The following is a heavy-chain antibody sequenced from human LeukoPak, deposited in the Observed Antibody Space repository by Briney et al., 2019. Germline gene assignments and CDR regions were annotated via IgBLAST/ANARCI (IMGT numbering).Heavy chain of an antibody. CDR3: ARGGGIYCSSTSCYTNWFDP. J-gene: IGHJ5*02. D-gene: IGHD2-2*02. Sequence: PSETLSLTCTASGGSISSYYWSWIRQPPGKGLEWIGYIYYSGSTNYNPSLKSRVTISVDTSKNQFSLKLSSVTAADTAVYYCARGGGIYCSSTSCYTNWFDPWGQGTLVTVSS. CDR1: GGSISSYY. V-gene: IGHV4-59*01. CDR2: IYYSGST.